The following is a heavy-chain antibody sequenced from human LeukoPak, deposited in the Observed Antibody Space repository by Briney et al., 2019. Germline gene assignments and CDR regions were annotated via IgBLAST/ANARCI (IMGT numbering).Heavy chain of an antibody. CDR2: ISGSAHKI. J-gene: IGHJ4*02. Sequence: GGSLRLSCVASGITFSNYAVSWVRQAPEKGRDWVSVISGSAHKIRYADSVKGRFTISRDHSENIVYLQMNNLRAEDTAVYYCAGRVTGYSSGYVYWGQGTLVTVSS. CDR1: GITFSNYA. V-gene: IGHV3-23*01. D-gene: IGHD5-18*01. CDR3: AGRVTGYSSGYVY.